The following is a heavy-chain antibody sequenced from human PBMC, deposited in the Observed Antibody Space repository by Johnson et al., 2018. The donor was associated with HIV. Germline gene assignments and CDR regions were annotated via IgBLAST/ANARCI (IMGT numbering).Heavy chain of an antibody. Sequence: VQLVESGGGLEQPGRSLRLSCAASGFTFDDYVMHWVRQAPGKGLEWVSGITWNSGTIGYADSVKGRFTISRGNVKNSLYLQMNSLRAEDTALYYCAKDLRLSSGQWLVQGGAFDIWGQGTMVTVSS. V-gene: IGHV3-9*01. CDR3: AKDLRLSSGQWLVQGGAFDI. J-gene: IGHJ3*02. CDR2: ITWNSGTI. CDR1: GFTFDDYV. D-gene: IGHD6-19*01.